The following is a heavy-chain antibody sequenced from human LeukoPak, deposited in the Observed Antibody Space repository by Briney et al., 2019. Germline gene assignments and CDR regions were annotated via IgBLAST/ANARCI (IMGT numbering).Heavy chain of an antibody. CDR3: ARAEREWYEILTGYLIPEHSYNYYMDV. CDR1: GYTFTSYY. CDR2: INPSGGST. J-gene: IGHJ6*03. D-gene: IGHD3-9*01. V-gene: IGHV1-46*01. Sequence: GASVKVSCKASGYTFTSYYMHWVRQAPGQGLEWMGIINPSGGSTSYAQKFQGRVTMTRDMSTSTAYMELRSLTSDDTAVYYCARAEREWYEILTGYLIPEHSYNYYMDVWGKGTTVTVSS.